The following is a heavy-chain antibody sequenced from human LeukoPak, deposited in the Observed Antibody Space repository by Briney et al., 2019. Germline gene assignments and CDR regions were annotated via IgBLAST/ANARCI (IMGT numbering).Heavy chain of an antibody. V-gene: IGHV3-23*01. Sequence: LEWVSGITGSGTSTYYADSVKGRFTISRDNSKNTLYLQMNSLRAEDTAVYYCARVHSSGWIFDYWGQGTLVTVSS. D-gene: IGHD6-19*01. CDR3: ARVHSSGWIFDY. J-gene: IGHJ4*02. CDR2: ITGSGTST.